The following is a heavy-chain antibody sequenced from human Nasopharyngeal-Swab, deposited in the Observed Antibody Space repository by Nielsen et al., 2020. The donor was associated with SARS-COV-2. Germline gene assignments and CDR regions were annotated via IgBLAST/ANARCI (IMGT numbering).Heavy chain of an antibody. V-gene: IGHV1-2*06. D-gene: IGHD3-3*01. Sequence: ASVKVSCKASGYTFTGYYMHWVRRAPGQGLEWMGRINPNSGGTNYAQKFQGRVTMTRDTSISTAYMELSRLRSDDTAVYYCVRVRYYDFWSGYSSYYGMDVWGQGTTVTVSS. CDR3: VRVRYYDFWSGYSSYYGMDV. CDR1: GYTFTGYY. CDR2: INPNSGGT. J-gene: IGHJ6*02.